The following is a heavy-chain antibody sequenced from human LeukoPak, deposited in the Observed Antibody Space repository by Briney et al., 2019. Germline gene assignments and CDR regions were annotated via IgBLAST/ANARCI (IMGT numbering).Heavy chain of an antibody. CDR2: INWNGGST. CDR1: GFTFDDYG. CDR3: ARAREDCSGGSCYSGHFDY. V-gene: IGHV3-20*04. J-gene: IGHJ4*02. D-gene: IGHD2-15*01. Sequence: PGGSLRLSCAASGFTFDDYGMSWVRQAPGKGLEWVSGINWNGGSTGYADSVKGRFTISRDNAKNSLYLQMNSLRAEDTALYYCARAREDCSGGSCYSGHFDYWGQGTLVTVSS.